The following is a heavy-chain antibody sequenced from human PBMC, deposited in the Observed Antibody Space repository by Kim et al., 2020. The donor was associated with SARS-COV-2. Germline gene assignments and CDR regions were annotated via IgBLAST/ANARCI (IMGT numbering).Heavy chain of an antibody. V-gene: IGHV4-4*02. J-gene: IGHJ6*02. CDR2: IYHSGST. Sequence: SETLSLTCPVSGGSISSSNWWSWVRQPPGKGLEWIGEIYHSGSTNYNPSLKSRVTISVDKSKNQFSLKLSSVTAADTAVYYCARVDSSGWSGHYYYGTDVWGQGTTVTVSS. D-gene: IGHD6-19*01. CDR1: GGSISSSNW. CDR3: ARVDSSGWSGHYYYGTDV.